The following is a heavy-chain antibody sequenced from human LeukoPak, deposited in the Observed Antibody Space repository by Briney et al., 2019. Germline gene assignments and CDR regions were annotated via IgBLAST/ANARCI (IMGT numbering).Heavy chain of an antibody. J-gene: IGHJ4*02. CDR1: GFTFDDYG. V-gene: IGHV3-20*04. CDR2: INWNGGST. Sequence: GGSLRLSCAASGFTFDDYGMSWVRQAPGKGLEWVSGINWNGGSTVYADSVKGRFTISRDNAKNSLYLQMNSLRAEDTALYYCARDHVRHSYYYGSGSYVGYWGQGTLVTVSS. CDR3: ARDHVRHSYYYGSGSYVGY. D-gene: IGHD3-10*01.